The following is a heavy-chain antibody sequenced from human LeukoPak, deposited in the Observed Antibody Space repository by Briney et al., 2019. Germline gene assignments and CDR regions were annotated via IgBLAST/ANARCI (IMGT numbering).Heavy chain of an antibody. D-gene: IGHD3-3*01. V-gene: IGHV3-7*01. CDR1: GFTFSRHW. CDR2: IKQDGSEK. CDR3: ARDPADYDFWSGYYSVYYYYMDV. Sequence: PGGSLRLSCAASGFTFSRHWMSWVRQAPEKGLEWVANIKQDGSEKYYVDSVKGRFTISRDNAKNSPYLQMNSLRAEDTAVYYCARDPADYDFWSGYYSVYYYYMDVWGKGTTVTVSS. J-gene: IGHJ6*03.